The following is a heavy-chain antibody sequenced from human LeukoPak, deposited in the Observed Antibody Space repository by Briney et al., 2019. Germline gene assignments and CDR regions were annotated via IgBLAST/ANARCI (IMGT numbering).Heavy chain of an antibody. Sequence: PGGSLRLSCAASGFTFSSYGMHWVRQAPGKGLEWVAFIRYDGSNKYYADSVKGRFTISRDNSKNTLYLQMNSLRAKDTAVYYCAKGPYDILTGYPGHYMDVWGKGTTVTVSS. J-gene: IGHJ6*03. CDR2: IRYDGSNK. V-gene: IGHV3-30*02. CDR1: GFTFSSYG. CDR3: AKGPYDILTGYPGHYMDV. D-gene: IGHD3-9*01.